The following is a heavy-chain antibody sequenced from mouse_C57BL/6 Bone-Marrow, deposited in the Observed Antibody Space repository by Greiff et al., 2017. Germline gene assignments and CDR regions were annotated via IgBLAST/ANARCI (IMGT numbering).Heavy chain of an antibody. CDR2: IYPGDGNT. J-gene: IGHJ3*01. Sequence: VQLKESGPELVKPGASVKLSCKASGYAFSSSWMNWVKQRPGKGLEWIGRIYPGDGNTNYNGKFKGKATLTLDKSSSTAYMQLSSLTSEASAVXSCGTGLYYTAFAYWGEGALLTVSA. V-gene: IGHV1-82*01. CDR3: GTGLYYTAFAY. CDR1: GYAFSSSW. D-gene: IGHD2-1*01.